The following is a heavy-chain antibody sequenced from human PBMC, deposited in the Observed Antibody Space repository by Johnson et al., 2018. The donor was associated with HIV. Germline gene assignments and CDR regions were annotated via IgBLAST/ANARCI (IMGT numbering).Heavy chain of an antibody. D-gene: IGHD1-26*01. CDR3: AREGVGVNAFDI. CDR1: GFTFSDYY. J-gene: IGHJ3*02. Sequence: QVQLVESGGGVVQPGRSLRLSCAASGFTFSDYYMSWIRQAPGQGLEWVSYISSSGSTIYYADSVKGRFTISRDNAKNSLYLQMNSLRAEDTAGYYCAREGVGVNAFDIWGQGTMVTVSS. V-gene: IGHV3-11*04. CDR2: ISSSGSTI.